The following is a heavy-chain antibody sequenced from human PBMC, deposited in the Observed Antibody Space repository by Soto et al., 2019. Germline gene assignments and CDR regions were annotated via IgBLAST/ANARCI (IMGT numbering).Heavy chain of an antibody. CDR2: IYWNDDK. J-gene: IGHJ4*02. CDR3: AHRRGIAAIATFDY. Sequence: QITLEESGPSLVKPTQTLTLTCIFSGFSLKNRGVGVAWIRQPSGKALEWLALIYWNDDKRYSPTLKNRININKDTSKNQVVLTMTNMDTVDTGTYYCAHRRGIAAIATFDYWGQGMLVTVSS. V-gene: IGHV2-5*01. CDR1: GFSLKNRGVG. D-gene: IGHD6-13*01.